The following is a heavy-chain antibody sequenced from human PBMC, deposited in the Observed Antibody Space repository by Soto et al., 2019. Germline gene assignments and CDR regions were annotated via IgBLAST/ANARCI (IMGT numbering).Heavy chain of an antibody. D-gene: IGHD3-10*01. CDR1: GFTFSSYA. Sequence: PGGSLRLSCAASGFTFSSYAMSWVRQAPGKGLEWVSAISGSGGSTYYADSVKGRFTISRDNSKNTLYLQMNSLRAEDTAVYYCAKWTVFGRRGLDYFDYWGQGTLVTVSS. J-gene: IGHJ4*02. CDR2: ISGSGGST. V-gene: IGHV3-23*01. CDR3: AKWTVFGRRGLDYFDY.